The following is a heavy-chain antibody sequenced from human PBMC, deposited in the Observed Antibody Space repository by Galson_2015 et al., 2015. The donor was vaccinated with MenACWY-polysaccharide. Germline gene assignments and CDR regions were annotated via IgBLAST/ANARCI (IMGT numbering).Heavy chain of an antibody. CDR2: MNPNSSNT. CDR3: ARIIARKYTFADS. Sequence: SAKVSCKASGYKFTSYDINWVRQATGQGLEWMGWMNPNSSNTGYAQKFQGRVTMTSNSAMTTAYMELSSLRSEDTAVYYCARIIARKYTFADSWGQGTLVTVSS. CDR1: GYKFTSYD. J-gene: IGHJ4*02. V-gene: IGHV1-8*01. D-gene: IGHD2-21*01.